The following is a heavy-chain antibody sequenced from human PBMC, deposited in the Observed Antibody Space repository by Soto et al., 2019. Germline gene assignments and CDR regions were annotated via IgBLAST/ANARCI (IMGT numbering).Heavy chain of an antibody. CDR1: GYTFTSYG. Sequence: QVQLVQSGAEVKKPGASVKVSCKASGYTFTSYGISWVRQAPGQGLEWMGWISAYNGNTNYAQKLQGRVTMTTDTSTSTAYMELRSLRSDDTGVYYCAVKLVPAAIVGYYYGMDVWGQGTTVTVSS. J-gene: IGHJ6*02. CDR2: ISAYNGNT. V-gene: IGHV1-18*01. D-gene: IGHD2-2*02. CDR3: AVKLVPAAIVGYYYGMDV.